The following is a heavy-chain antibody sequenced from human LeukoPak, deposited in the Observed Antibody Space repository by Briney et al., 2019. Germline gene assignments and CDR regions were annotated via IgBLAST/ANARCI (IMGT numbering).Heavy chain of an antibody. J-gene: IGHJ4*02. D-gene: IGHD3-22*01. V-gene: IGHV3-66*01. Sequence: GGSLRLSCAASGFTFSSNYMSWVRQAPGKGLEWVSVIYSGGSTYYADSVKGRFTISRDNSKNTLYLQMNSLRAEETAVYYCARDGDSSGYYYFGFDYWGQGTLVTVSS. CDR3: ARDGDSSGYYYFGFDY. CDR1: GFTFSSNY. CDR2: IYSGGST.